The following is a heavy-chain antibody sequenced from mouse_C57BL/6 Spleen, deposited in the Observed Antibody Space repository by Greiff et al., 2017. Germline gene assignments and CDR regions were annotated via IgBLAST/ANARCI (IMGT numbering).Heavy chain of an antibody. Sequence: VQLQQSGAELVRPGASVTLSCKASGYTFTDYEMHWVKQTPVHGLEWIGAIDPETGGTAYNQKFKGKAILTADKSSSTAYMELRSLTSEDSAVYYCTQYYDYDAVYAMDYWGQGTSVTVSS. CDR1: GYTFTDYE. CDR2: IDPETGGT. CDR3: TQYYDYDAVYAMDY. D-gene: IGHD2-4*01. J-gene: IGHJ4*01. V-gene: IGHV1-15*01.